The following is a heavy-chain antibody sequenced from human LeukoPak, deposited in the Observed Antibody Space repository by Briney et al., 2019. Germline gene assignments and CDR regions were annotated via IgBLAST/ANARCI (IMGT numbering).Heavy chain of an antibody. CDR2: ISSSSSYI. V-gene: IGHV3-21*01. CDR3: AREKQWLATFDY. D-gene: IGHD6-19*01. CDR1: GFTFSSYS. Sequence: KAGGSLRLSCAASGFTFSSYSVNWVRQAPGKGLEWVSSISSSSSYIYYADSVKGRFTISRDNAKNSLYLQMNSLRAEDTAVYYCAREKQWLATFDYWGQGTLVTVSS. J-gene: IGHJ4*02.